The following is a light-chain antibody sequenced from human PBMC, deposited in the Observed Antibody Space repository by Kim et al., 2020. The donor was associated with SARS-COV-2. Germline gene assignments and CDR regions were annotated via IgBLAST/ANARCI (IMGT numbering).Light chain of an antibody. Sequence: PGERATLSCRASQTISSRYLAWYQQKPGQAPRVLIFGASTRATGIPDRFSGSGSGTDFTLTISRLEPEDFAVYYCQQYGSSPSWTFGQGTKVDIK. J-gene: IGKJ1*01. V-gene: IGKV3-20*01. CDR3: QQYGSSPSWT. CDR1: QTISSRY. CDR2: GAS.